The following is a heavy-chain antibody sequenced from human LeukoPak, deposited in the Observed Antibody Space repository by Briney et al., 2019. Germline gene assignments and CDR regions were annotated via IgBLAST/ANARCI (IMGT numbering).Heavy chain of an antibody. CDR2: ISYDGSNK. V-gene: IGHV3-30*18. CDR1: GFTFSSYG. CDR3: AKAVWFGELYPLDY. Sequence: GGSLRLSCAASGFTFSSYGMHWVRQAPGKGLEWVAVISYDGSNKYYADSVKGRFTISRDNSKNTLYLQMNSLRAEDTAVYYCAKAVWFGELYPLDYWGQGTLVTVSS. J-gene: IGHJ4*02. D-gene: IGHD3-10*01.